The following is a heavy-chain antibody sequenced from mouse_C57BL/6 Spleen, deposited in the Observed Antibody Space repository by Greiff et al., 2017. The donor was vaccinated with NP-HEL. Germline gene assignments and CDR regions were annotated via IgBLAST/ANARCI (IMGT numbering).Heavy chain of an antibody. CDR3: ARDGDDYGTSKGYWYFEG. CDR2: IYPRSGNT. Sequence: VQLQQSGAELARPGASVKLSCKASGYTFTSYGISWVKQSTGQGLECIGEIYPRSGNTYYNEKFKGKATLTADKSSSTAYMQLRSLTSEDSAVYFCARDGDDYGTSKGYWYFEGWGTGTTVTAAS. V-gene: IGHV1-81*01. J-gene: IGHJ1*03. D-gene: IGHD1-1*01. CDR1: GYTFTSYG.